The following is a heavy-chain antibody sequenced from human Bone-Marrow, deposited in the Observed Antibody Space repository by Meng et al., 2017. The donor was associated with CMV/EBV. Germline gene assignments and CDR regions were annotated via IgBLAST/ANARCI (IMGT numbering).Heavy chain of an antibody. D-gene: IGHD1-7*01. CDR3: ARDHAGTTRN. Sequence: QLHLQESGPGLVKPAEPLSLTCTVSGASIGRSSYYWGWIRQPPGKGLEWIGSIYTSGSTNYNPSLKSRVTMSVDTSKKQFSLKLSSVTAADTAVYYCARDHAGTTRNWGQGTLVTVSS. V-gene: IGHV4-39*07. J-gene: IGHJ4*02. CDR2: IYTSGST. CDR1: GASIGRSSYY.